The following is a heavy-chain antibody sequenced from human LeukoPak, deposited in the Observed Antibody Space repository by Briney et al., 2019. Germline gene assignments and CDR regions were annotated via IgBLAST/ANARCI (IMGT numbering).Heavy chain of an antibody. J-gene: IGHJ4*02. V-gene: IGHV3-9*01. Sequence: GGSLRLSCAASGFTFDDYAMHWVRQAPGKGLEWVSGISWNSGSIGYADSVKGRFTITRDNAKNSLYLQMNSLRAEDTALYYCAKIGYTYYYGSGSYYTDYWGQGTLVTVSS. CDR2: ISWNSGSI. CDR3: AKIGYTYYYGSGSYYTDY. D-gene: IGHD3-10*01. CDR1: GFTFDDYA.